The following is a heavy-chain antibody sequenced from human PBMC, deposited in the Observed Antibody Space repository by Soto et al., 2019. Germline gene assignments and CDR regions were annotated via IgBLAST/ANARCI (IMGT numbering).Heavy chain of an antibody. J-gene: IGHJ6*02. CDR1: GFTFSSYG. Sequence: SLRLSCAASGFTFSSYGMHWVRQAPGKGLEWVAVISYDGSNKYYADSVKGRFTISRDNSKNTLYLQMNSLRAEDTAVYYCAKDQAGDFWSGYYYYYYGMDVWGQGTTVTVSS. CDR2: ISYDGSNK. D-gene: IGHD3-3*01. CDR3: AKDQAGDFWSGYYYYYYGMDV. V-gene: IGHV3-30*18.